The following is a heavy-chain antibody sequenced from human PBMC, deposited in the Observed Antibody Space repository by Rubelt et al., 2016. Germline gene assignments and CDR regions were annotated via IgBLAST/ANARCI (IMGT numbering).Heavy chain of an antibody. CDR1: GGSFSGYY. CDR2: VNYSGSS. CDR3: AEDRGVYSSGWYGIDY. Sequence: QVQLQQWGAGLLKPSETLSLTCAVHGGSFSGYYWIWIRQSPGKGLEWIGEVNYSGSSNYNPSLQSRVTISVDTSRSQFSRRLGSVKAAETAVYYCAEDRGVYSSGWYGIDYWGQGTLVTVSS. V-gene: IGHV4-34*01. D-gene: IGHD6-19*01. J-gene: IGHJ4*02.